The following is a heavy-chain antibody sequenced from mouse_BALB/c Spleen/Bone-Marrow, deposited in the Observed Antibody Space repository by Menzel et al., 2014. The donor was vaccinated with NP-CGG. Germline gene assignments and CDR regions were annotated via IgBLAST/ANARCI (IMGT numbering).Heavy chain of an antibody. J-gene: IGHJ4*01. CDR1: GYTFTNYW. V-gene: IGHV1-69*02. CDR2: IYPSDSYS. Sequence: QVQLQQSGAELVRPGASVKVSCKASGYTFTNYWINWVRQRPGRGLEWIGNIYPSDSYSNYNQKFKDKATLTVDKSSSTAYMQLSSPTSEDSAVYYCTRRDRYDYYGVDYWGQGTSVTVSS. D-gene: IGHD2-14*01. CDR3: TRRDRYDYYGVDY.